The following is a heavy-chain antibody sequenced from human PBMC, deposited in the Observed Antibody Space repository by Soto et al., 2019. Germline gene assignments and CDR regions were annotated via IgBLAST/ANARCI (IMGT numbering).Heavy chain of an antibody. CDR2: ISYDGSNK. V-gene: IGHV3-30-3*01. Sequence: PGGSLRLSCAASGFPFSSYAMHWVRQAPGKGLEWVAVISYDGSNKYYADSVKGRFTISRDNSKNTLYLQMNSLRAEDTAVYYCARARPTPWGQGTLVTVSS. CDR1: GFPFSSYA. CDR3: ARARPTP. J-gene: IGHJ5*02.